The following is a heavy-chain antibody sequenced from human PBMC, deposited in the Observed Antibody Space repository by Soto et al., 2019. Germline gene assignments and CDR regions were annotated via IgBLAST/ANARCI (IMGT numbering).Heavy chain of an antibody. J-gene: IGHJ4*02. CDR3: ARDYCSSTSCYGLGGYDPSLDY. CDR1: GGTFSSYT. D-gene: IGHD2-2*01. CDR2: IIPILGIA. Sequence: QVQLVQSGAEVKKPGSSVKVSCKASGGTFSSYTISWVRQAPGQGLEWMGRIIPILGIANYAQKFQGRVTITADKSTSTAYMELSSLRSEDTAVYYCARDYCSSTSCYGLGGYDPSLDYWGQGTLVTVSS. V-gene: IGHV1-69*08.